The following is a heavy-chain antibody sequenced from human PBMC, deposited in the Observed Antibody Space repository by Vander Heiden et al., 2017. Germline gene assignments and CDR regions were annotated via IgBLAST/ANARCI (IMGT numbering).Heavy chain of an antibody. Sequence: QVQLVESGGGVVQPGRSLRPSCAASGFTFSRYAMHWVRQAPGKGLEWVAVISYDGSNKYYADSVKGRFTISRDNSKNTLYLQMNSLRAEDTAVYYCARDRGGCSGGSCYSSFDYWGQGTLVTVSS. CDR1: GFTFSRYA. CDR3: ARDRGGCSGGSCYSSFDY. D-gene: IGHD2-15*01. CDR2: ISYDGSNK. V-gene: IGHV3-30-3*01. J-gene: IGHJ4*02.